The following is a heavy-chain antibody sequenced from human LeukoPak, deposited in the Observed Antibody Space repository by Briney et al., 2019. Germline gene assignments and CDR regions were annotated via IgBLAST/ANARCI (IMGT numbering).Heavy chain of an antibody. CDR1: GGSISSYY. Sequence: SETLSLTCTVSGGSISSYYWSWIRQPPGKRLEWIGYIYYSGSTNYNPSLKSRVTISVDTSKNQFSLKLSSVTAADTAVYYCARLSPNTALDYWGQGTLVTVSS. CDR3: ARLSPNTALDY. CDR2: IYYSGST. V-gene: IGHV4-59*08. J-gene: IGHJ4*02. D-gene: IGHD5-18*01.